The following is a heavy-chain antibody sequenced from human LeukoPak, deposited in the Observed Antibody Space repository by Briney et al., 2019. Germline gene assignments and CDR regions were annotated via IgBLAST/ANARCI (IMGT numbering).Heavy chain of an antibody. D-gene: IGHD3-10*01. CDR3: AKDFGVREDLWFPGY. Sequence: PGGSLRLSCAASGFTFSNYWMHRVRQAPGKGLVWVSRINPDGSSTSYADSVKGRFTISRDNAKNTLYLQMNSLRAEDTAVYYCAKDFGVREDLWFPGYWGQGTLVTVSS. CDR1: GFTFSNYW. J-gene: IGHJ4*02. CDR2: INPDGSST. V-gene: IGHV3-74*01.